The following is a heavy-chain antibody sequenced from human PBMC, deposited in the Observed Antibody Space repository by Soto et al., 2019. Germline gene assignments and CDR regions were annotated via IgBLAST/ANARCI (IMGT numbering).Heavy chain of an antibody. CDR3: AREGPNYYGSGSYYNGPFDY. CDR2: ISSSSGTI. CDR1: GFTFSSYS. V-gene: IGHV3-48*02. Sequence: GGSLRLYCASSGFTFSSYSMNWFRQSPGKGLEWVSYISSSSGTIYYADSVKGRFTISRDNAKNSLYLQMNSLRDEDTAVYYCAREGPNYYGSGSYYNGPFDYWGQGIQVTGSS. J-gene: IGHJ4*02. D-gene: IGHD3-10*01.